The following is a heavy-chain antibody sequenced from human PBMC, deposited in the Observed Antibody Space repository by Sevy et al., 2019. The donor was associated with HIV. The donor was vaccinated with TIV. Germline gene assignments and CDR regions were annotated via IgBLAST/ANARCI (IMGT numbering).Heavy chain of an antibody. D-gene: IGHD2-2*01. CDR2: IRSKAYGGTA. CDR1: GFTFGDYG. Sequence: GGSLRLSCTASGFTFGDYGMNWVRQAPGKGLEWVGFIRSKAYGGTAENAASVKGRFTISIEDSKSIAYLQMNRLKNEVTAVYYCTRYCSSSSCETTNWVVGFDIWGEGIMVTVSS. CDR3: TRYCSSSSCETTNWVVGFDI. J-gene: IGHJ3*02. V-gene: IGHV3-49*04.